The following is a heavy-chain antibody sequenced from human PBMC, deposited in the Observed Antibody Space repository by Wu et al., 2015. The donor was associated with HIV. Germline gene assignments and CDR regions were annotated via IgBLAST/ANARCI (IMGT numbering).Heavy chain of an antibody. Sequence: QVQLVQSGAEVKKPGSPAKVSCKASGGTFSSYAISWVRQAPGQGLEWMGRIIPIFGTANYAQKFQGRVTITADESTSTVYMELSSLRSEDTAVYYCARGTRQGRFGELLQNREAFDIWAKGQWSPSLQ. CDR2: IIPIFGTA. CDR3: ARGTRQGRFGELLQNREAFDI. D-gene: IGHD3-10*01. CDR1: GGTFSSYA. J-gene: IGHJ3*02. V-gene: IGHV1-69*13.